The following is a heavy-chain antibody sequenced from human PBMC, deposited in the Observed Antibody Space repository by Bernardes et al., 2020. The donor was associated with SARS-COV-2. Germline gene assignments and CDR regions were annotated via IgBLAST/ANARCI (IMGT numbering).Heavy chain of an antibody. CDR2: IGSAGEI. CDR3: ARGLGRLGLDS. Sequence: GGSLRLSCVASGFTFDSYDMHWVRQVTGKGLEWVSSIGSAGEIYYPASVKGRFTISREDANHSLFLQMNSLRAGDTAVYYCARGLGRLGLDSWGQGTQVTVSS. J-gene: IGHJ4*02. D-gene: IGHD3-16*01. V-gene: IGHV3-13*01. CDR1: GFTFDSYD.